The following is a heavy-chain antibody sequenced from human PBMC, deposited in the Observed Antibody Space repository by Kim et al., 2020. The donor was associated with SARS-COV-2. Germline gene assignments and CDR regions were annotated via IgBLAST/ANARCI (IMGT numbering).Heavy chain of an antibody. Sequence: ITNSNPALKSRVPISVDTSKHQFSLKLSSVTAADTAVYYCARGGYPPFDYWGQGTLVTVSS. CDR3: ARGGYPPFDY. J-gene: IGHJ4*02. CDR2: IT. D-gene: IGHD6-13*01. V-gene: IGHV4-59*09.